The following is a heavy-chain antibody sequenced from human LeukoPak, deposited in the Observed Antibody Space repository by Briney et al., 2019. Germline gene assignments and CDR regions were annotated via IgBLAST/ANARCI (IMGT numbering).Heavy chain of an antibody. CDR1: GGTFSKYT. CDR2: ITPLFGTA. D-gene: IGHD2-21*02. Sequence: SVKVSCKASGGTFSKYTISWVRQRPGQGLEWMGGITPLFGTANYAQKFQGRVTITADESASTAYMELSSLRSEDTAVYYCAKEVVTASTACFHHWGQGTLVTVSS. V-gene: IGHV1-69*13. J-gene: IGHJ1*01. CDR3: AKEVVTASTACFHH.